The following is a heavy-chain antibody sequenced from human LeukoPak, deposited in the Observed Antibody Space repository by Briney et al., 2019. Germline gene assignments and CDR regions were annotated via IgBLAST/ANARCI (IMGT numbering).Heavy chain of an antibody. Sequence: SVKVSCKASGGTFSSYAISWVRQAPGQGLEWMGGIIPILGTANYAQKFQGRVTITTDESTSTAYMELSSLRSEDTAVYYCARGRLSYDFWSGYSVGTPDYWGQGTLVTVSS. D-gene: IGHD3-3*01. CDR2: IIPILGTA. V-gene: IGHV1-69*05. J-gene: IGHJ4*02. CDR1: GGTFSSYA. CDR3: ARGRLSYDFWSGYSVGTPDY.